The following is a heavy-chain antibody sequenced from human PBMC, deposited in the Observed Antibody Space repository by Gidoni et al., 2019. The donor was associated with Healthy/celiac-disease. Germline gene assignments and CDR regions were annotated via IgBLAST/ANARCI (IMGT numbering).Heavy chain of an antibody. V-gene: IGHV4-4*02. CDR2: IDHSGST. Sequence: QVQLQESGPGLGKPSGTRSLTCAVSGGSISSGNWWSGVRQPPGKGLDWIGEIDHSGSTHYNPSLKILVTISVDKSKNQFSLQLSSVTAADPAVYYCARVGTSLPGMDVWGQGTTVTVSS. D-gene: IGHD7-27*01. J-gene: IGHJ6*02. CDR1: GGSISSGNW. CDR3: ARVGTSLPGMDV.